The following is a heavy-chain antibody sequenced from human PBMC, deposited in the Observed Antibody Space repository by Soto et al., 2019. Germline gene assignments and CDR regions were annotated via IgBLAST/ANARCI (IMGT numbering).Heavy chain of an antibody. CDR2: IIPMFGTP. J-gene: IGHJ4*02. Sequence: QVQLVQSGAEVKKPGSSVKVSCKASGDAFTNYIFDWVRQAPGQGLEWMGGIIPMFGTPKYAQTFQGRVTISAHVSRGPAYLELTSLTFDDTAVYYCASGRHQAPVGLYFDSWGEGTRVTVSS. D-gene: IGHD1-26*01. CDR1: GDAFTNYI. CDR3: ASGRHQAPVGLYFDS. V-gene: IGHV1-69*01.